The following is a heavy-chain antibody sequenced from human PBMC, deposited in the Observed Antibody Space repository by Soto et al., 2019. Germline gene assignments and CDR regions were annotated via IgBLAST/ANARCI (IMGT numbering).Heavy chain of an antibody. CDR2: ISAYNGNT. Sequence: QVQLVQSGAEVKKPGASVKVSCKASGYTFTSYGISWVRQAPGQGLEWMGWISAYNGNTNYAQKLQGRVTMPTDTSTSTAYMELRSLRSDDTAVYYCARADTYYDFWSGYHYNDYWGQGTLVTVSS. V-gene: IGHV1-18*01. D-gene: IGHD3-3*01. CDR1: GYTFTSYG. J-gene: IGHJ4*02. CDR3: ARADTYYDFWSGYHYNDY.